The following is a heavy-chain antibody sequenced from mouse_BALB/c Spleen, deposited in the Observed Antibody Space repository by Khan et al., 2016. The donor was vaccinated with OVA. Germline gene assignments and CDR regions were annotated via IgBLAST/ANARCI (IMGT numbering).Heavy chain of an antibody. Sequence: EVQLQESGPGLVKPSQSLSLTCTVTGYSITSGYAWNWIRQFPGNKLEWMGYISYSGVTKYTPSLKSRISIPRDTSKNQFFLQLTSVTTEDTATYYCARGNYYGYYFDYWGQGTTLTVSS. CDR2: ISYSGVT. CDR3: ARGNYYGYYFDY. CDR1: GYSITSGYA. J-gene: IGHJ2*01. D-gene: IGHD1-1*01. V-gene: IGHV3-2*02.